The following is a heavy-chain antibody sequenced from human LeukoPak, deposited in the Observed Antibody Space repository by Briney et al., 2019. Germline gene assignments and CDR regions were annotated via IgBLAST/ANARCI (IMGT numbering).Heavy chain of an antibody. CDR3: TTDPVTMIVVAVRADAFDI. V-gene: IGHV3-15*01. CDR2: IKSKTDGGTT. D-gene: IGHD3-22*01. CDR1: GSTFSNAW. J-gene: IGHJ3*02. Sequence: GGSLRLSCAASGSTFSNAWMSWVRQAPGKGLEWVGRIKSKTDGGTTDYAAPVKGRFTISRDDSKNTLYLQMNSLKTEDTAVYYCTTDPVTMIVVAVRADAFDIWGQGTMVTVSS.